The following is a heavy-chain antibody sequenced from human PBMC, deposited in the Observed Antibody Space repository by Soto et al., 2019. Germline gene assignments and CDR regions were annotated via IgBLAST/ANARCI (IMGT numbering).Heavy chain of an antibody. CDR2: IYHSGSA. CDR3: AREWAEMIRGVPSRRPGFFDY. Sequence: SETLSLTCAVSGYSISSGYNWGWIRQSPGKGLEWIASIYHSGSAYYRPSLESRVTISVDTSKNQFSLKLVSVTAADTAVYYCAREWAEMIRGVPSRRPGFFDYWGQGALVTVS. D-gene: IGHD3-10*01. J-gene: IGHJ4*02. CDR1: GYSISSGYN. V-gene: IGHV4-38-2*02.